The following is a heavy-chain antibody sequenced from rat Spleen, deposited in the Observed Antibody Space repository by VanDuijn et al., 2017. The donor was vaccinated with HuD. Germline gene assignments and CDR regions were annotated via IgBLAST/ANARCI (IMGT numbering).Heavy chain of an antibody. V-gene: IGHV2-32*01. Sequence: QVQLKESGPGLVKPSETLSLTCTVSGFSLSSYHLSWVRQPPGKGLEWMGVIWADGNTSYNSTLKSRLSISRDTSKSHVFLKMSSPKTEDSDTYYCASDRTGPFDYWGQGVMVTVSS. CDR1: GFSLSSYH. CDR2: IWADGNT. D-gene: IGHD5-1*01. J-gene: IGHJ2*01. CDR3: ASDRTGPFDY.